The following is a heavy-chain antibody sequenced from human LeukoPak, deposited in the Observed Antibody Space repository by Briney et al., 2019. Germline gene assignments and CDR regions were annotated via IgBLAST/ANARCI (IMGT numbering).Heavy chain of an antibody. J-gene: IGHJ5*02. CDR3: ARDSRQTLYCSGGSCWERWFDP. D-gene: IGHD2-15*01. CDR1: GGSISSYY. V-gene: IGHV4-4*07. Sequence: SETLSLTCTVSGGSISSYYWSWIRQPAGKGLEWIGRIYTSGSTNYNPSLKSRVTMSVDTSKNQFSLKLSSVTAADTAAYYCARDSRQTLYCSGGSCWERWFDPWGQGTLVTVSS. CDR2: IYTSGST.